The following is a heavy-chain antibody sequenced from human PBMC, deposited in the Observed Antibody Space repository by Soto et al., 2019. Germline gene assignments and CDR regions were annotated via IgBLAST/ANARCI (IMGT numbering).Heavy chain of an antibody. CDR1: GFTFSSYS. CDR3: ARNLGPLTWYLDY. CDR2: ISSSSSTI. D-gene: IGHD3-3*01. Sequence: GGSLRLSCAASGFTFSSYSMNWVRQAPGKGLEWVSYISSSSSTIYYADSVKGRFTISRDNAKNSLYLQMNSLRAEDTAVYYCARNLGPLTWYLDYWGQGTLVTVSS. J-gene: IGHJ4*02. V-gene: IGHV3-48*01.